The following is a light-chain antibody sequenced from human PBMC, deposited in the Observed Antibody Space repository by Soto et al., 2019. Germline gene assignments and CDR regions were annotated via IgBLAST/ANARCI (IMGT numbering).Light chain of an antibody. CDR1: SSDVGSYSF. CDR2: EVN. Sequence: QSALTQPPSASGSPGQSVTISCTGTSSDVGSYSFVSWYQQHPGKAPKLMIYEVNKHPSGVPDRFSGSKSGNTASLTVSGRQAEEEDDEYCSSYAGSNTWVFGGGTKLTVL. V-gene: IGLV2-8*01. J-gene: IGLJ3*02. CDR3: SSYAGSNTWV.